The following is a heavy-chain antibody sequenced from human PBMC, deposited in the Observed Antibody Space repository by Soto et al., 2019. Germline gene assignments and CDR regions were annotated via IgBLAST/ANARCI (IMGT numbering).Heavy chain of an antibody. CDR3: ARVGGYYYYYMDV. V-gene: IGHV3-21*01. CDR2: ISSSSSYI. J-gene: IGHJ6*03. CDR1: GFTFSSYS. D-gene: IGHD2-15*01. Sequence: RGSLRLSCAASGFTFSSYSMNWVRQAPGKGLEWVSSISSSSSYIYYADSVEGRFTISRDNAKNSLYLQMNSLRAEDTAVYYCARVGGYYYYYMDVWGKGTTVTVSS.